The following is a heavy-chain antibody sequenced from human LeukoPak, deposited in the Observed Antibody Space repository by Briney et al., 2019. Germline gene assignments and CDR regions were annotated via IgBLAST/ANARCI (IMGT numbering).Heavy chain of an antibody. V-gene: IGHV3-64*01. CDR2: ISSNGGST. CDR1: GFTFSSYA. Sequence: PGGSLRLSCAASGFTFSSYAMHWVRQAPGKGLEYVSAISSNGGSTYYANSVKGRFTISRDNSKNTLYLQMGSLRAEDMAVYYCARDTLSGSGTYYPSADYWGQGTLVTVSS. J-gene: IGHJ4*02. D-gene: IGHD3-10*01. CDR3: ARDTLSGSGTYYPSADY.